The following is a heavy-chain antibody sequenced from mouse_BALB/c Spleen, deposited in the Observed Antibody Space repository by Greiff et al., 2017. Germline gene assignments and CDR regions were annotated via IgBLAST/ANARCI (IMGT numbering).Heavy chain of an antibody. CDR1: GDSITSGY. V-gene: IGHV3-8*02. CDR2: ISYSGST. CDR3: ARYPRQLGAMDY. D-gene: IGHD3-2*01. Sequence: EVKLMESGPSLVKPSQTLSLTCSVTGDSITSGYWNWIRKFPGNKLEYMGYISYSGSTYYNPSLKSRISITRDTSKNQYYLQLNSVTTEDTATYYGARYPRQLGAMDYWGQGTSVTVSS. J-gene: IGHJ4*01.